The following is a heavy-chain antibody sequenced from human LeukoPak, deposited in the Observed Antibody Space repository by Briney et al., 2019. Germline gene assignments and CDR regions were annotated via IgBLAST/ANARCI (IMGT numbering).Heavy chain of an antibody. D-gene: IGHD2-2*02. Sequence: PSGTLSLTCAVSGGSISSSNWWSWVRQPPGKGLGWIGGIYHSGDTYYSPSLKSRVTIYLDKAKNNFSLNLTSVTAADTAIYFCARIYGAFDVWGQGTLVTVSS. V-gene: IGHV4-4*02. CDR3: ARIYGAFDV. J-gene: IGHJ3*01. CDR1: GGSISSSNW. CDR2: IYHSGDT.